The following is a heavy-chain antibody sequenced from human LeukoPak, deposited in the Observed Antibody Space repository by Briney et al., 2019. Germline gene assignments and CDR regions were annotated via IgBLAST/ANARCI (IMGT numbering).Heavy chain of an antibody. CDR3: ATYKVGAVLDY. V-gene: IGHV3-7*01. CDR2: IKQDGSEK. Sequence: GGSLRLSCAASGFTFSTYWMSWVRQAPGMGLEWVANIKQDGSEKSYVDSVKGRFTISRDNAKNSLYLQMNSLRAEDTAVYYCATYKVGAVLDYWGQGTLVTVSS. CDR1: GFTFSTYW. D-gene: IGHD1-26*01. J-gene: IGHJ4*02.